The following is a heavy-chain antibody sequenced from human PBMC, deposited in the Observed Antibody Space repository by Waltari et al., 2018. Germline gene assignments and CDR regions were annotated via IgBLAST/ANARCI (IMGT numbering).Heavy chain of an antibody. CDR3: ARRNLGYAFDI. D-gene: IGHD1-26*01. V-gene: IGHV1-69*12. J-gene: IGHJ3*02. CDR1: GGAFGRYA. CDR2: MIPIYGTP. Sequence: QVQLVQSGAGVKKPGSSVKVSCQASGGAFGRYAITWVRQAPGHGLEWVGGMIPIYGTPNFAQKFQGRVTFTADESTTTAYMELTSLKSEDTAIYYCARRNLGYAFDIWGQGTLVTVSS.